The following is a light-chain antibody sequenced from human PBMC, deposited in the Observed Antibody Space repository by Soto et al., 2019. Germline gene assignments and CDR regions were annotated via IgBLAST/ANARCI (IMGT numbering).Light chain of an antibody. Sequence: QSVLTQPPSVSGAPGQRVTISCTGSSSNIGAGYDVHWYQQLPGTAPKLLIYGNSNRPSGVPDRFSGSKSGTSASLAITGLQAEDEADYYCQSYDSSLSAYVVFGGGPQLTVL. CDR2: GNS. CDR1: SSNIGAGYD. CDR3: QSYDSSLSAYVV. V-gene: IGLV1-40*01. J-gene: IGLJ2*01.